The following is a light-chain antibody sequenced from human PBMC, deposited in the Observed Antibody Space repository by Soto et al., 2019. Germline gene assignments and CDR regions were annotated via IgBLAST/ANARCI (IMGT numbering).Light chain of an antibody. Sequence: QSVLTQPPSVSGAPGQRVTLSCTGNSSNLGAGYDVHWYQQLPGAAPKLVIFGNSNRPSGVPDRFSGSKSGTSASLAINGLQAEDEAHYYCQSYDNSLSGSWVFGGGTKLTVL. CDR1: SSNLGAGYD. J-gene: IGLJ3*02. CDR2: GNS. CDR3: QSYDNSLSGSWV. V-gene: IGLV1-40*01.